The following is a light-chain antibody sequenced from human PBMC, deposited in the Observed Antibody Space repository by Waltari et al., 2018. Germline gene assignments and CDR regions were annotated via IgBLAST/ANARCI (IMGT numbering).Light chain of an antibody. CDR3: QAWDSNTGV. CDR1: KLGDKF. V-gene: IGLV3-1*01. J-gene: IGLJ3*02. CDR2: QDT. Sequence: SYELTQPPSVSVSPGQTASITCPGDKLGDKFASWYQQKPGQSPVLVIYQDTKRPSGIPERFSGSNSGNSATLTISGTQSMDEADYYCQAWDSNTGVFGGGTKLTVL.